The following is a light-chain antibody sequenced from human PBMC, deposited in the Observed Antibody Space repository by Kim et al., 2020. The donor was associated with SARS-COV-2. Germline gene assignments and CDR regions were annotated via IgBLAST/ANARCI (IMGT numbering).Light chain of an antibody. Sequence: QPVLTQSSSASATLGSSVTLTCTLGSAYSNYIIAWHQQQPTRAPRYLMTVESSGNSKKGSGVPDRFSGSSSGSDRFLTISNLQAEDDGDYYCETWDTRTRVFGGGTQLTVL. CDR3: ETWDTRTRV. V-gene: IGLV4-60*03. CDR2: VESSGNS. CDR1: SAYSNYI. J-gene: IGLJ3*02.